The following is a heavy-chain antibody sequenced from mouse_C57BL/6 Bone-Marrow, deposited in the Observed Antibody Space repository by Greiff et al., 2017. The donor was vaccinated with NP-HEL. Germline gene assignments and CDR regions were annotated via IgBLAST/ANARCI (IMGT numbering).Heavy chain of an antibody. Sequence: QVQLQQPGAELVRPGTSVKLSCKASGYTFTSYWMHWVKQRPGQGLEWIGVIDPSDSYTNYNQKFKGKATLTVDTSSSTAYMQLSSLTSEDSAVYYCARSGGDYWGRGTSVTVSS. V-gene: IGHV1-59*01. D-gene: IGHD3-1*01. CDR1: GYTFTSYW. CDR3: ARSGGDY. CDR2: IDPSDSYT. J-gene: IGHJ4*01.